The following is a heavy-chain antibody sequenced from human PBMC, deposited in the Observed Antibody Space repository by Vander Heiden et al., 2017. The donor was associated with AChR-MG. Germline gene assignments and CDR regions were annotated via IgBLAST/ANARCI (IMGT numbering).Heavy chain of an antibody. V-gene: IGHV4-31*03. Sequence: QVQLQESGPGLVKPSQTLSLTCTFSGGSISSGGYYWSWIRQHPGKGLEWIGYIYYSGSTYYNPSLKSRVTISVDTSKNQFSLKLSSVTAADTAVYYCARGTWYYDFWSGYYRADYYYYMDVWGKGTTVTVSS. CDR1: GGSISSGGYY. CDR3: ARGTWYYDFWSGYYRADYYYYMDV. J-gene: IGHJ6*03. CDR2: IYYSGST. D-gene: IGHD3-3*01.